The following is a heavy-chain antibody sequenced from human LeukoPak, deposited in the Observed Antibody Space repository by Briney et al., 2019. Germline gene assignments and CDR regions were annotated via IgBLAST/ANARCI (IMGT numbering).Heavy chain of an antibody. CDR2: ISGSGGST. CDR3: AMYCSGGSCYNNWFDP. V-gene: IGHV3-23*01. J-gene: IGHJ5*02. Sequence: GGSLRLSCAASGFTFSSYAMSWVRQAPGKGLEWVSAISGSGGSTYYADSVKGRFTISRDNSKNTLYLQMNSLRAEDTAVYYCAMYCSGGSCYNNWFDPWGQGTLVTVSS. CDR1: GFTFSSYA. D-gene: IGHD2-15*01.